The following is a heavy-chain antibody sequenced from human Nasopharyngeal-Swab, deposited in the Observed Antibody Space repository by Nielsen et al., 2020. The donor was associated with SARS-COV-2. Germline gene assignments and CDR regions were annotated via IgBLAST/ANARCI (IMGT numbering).Heavy chain of an antibody. CDR1: SESFSAYY. CDR2: IHQSGIT. Sequence: SETLSLTCAVNSESFSAYYWSWIRQPPGNGLEWIGQIHQSGITYYNAPLKSRVIISVEMSKNQISPKLNSVTAADTAVYYCARGPLDSTHDFDYWDQGTLVTVSS. V-gene: IGHV4-34*01. J-gene: IGHJ4*02. D-gene: IGHD2-15*01. CDR3: ARGPLDSTHDFDY.